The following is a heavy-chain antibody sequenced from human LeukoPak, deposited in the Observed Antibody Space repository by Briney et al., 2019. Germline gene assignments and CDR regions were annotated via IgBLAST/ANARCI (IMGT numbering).Heavy chain of an antibody. J-gene: IGHJ4*02. CDR3: ARTGMVGAADY. D-gene: IGHD2-15*01. V-gene: IGHV4-39*01. CDR2: INYSGNT. CDR1: GGSISTSDYN. Sequence: SETLSLTCTVSGGSISTSDYNWGCIRQPPGKGLEWIGSINYSGNTYYNPSLESRATISVDTSKNQFSLKLSSVTAADTAVYYCARTGMVGAADYWGQGTLVTVSS.